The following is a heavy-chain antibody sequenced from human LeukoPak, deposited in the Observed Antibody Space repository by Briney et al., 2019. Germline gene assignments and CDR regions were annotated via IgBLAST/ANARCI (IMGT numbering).Heavy chain of an antibody. CDR2: IYRRGST. J-gene: IGHJ4*02. CDR1: GYSISSGYY. CDR3: ARDPQKGYFDY. V-gene: IGHV4-38-2*02. Sequence: SETLSLTCTVSGYSISSGYYWGWIRQSPGKGLEWIGNIYRRGSTHYNPSLKSRVTISVDTSKNQFSLKLSSVTAADTAVYYCARDPQKGYFDYWGQGTLVTVSS.